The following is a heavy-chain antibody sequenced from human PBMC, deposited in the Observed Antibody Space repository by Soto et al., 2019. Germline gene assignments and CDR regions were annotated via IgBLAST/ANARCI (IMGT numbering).Heavy chain of an antibody. V-gene: IGHV5-51*01. Sequence: GXXLKISCRGSGYSFTSYWIGWVRQMPGKGLEWMGIIYPGDSDTRYSPSFQGQVTISADKSISTAYLQWSRLKASDTAMYYCARREVVVAPNDYWGQGTLVTSPQ. J-gene: IGHJ4*02. CDR3: ARREVVVAPNDY. CDR2: IYPGDSDT. D-gene: IGHD2-2*01. CDR1: GYSFTSYW.